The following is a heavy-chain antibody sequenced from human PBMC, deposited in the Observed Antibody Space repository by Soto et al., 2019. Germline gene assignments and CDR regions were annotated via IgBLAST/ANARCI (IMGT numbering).Heavy chain of an antibody. CDR2: ISSSSSYI. V-gene: IGHV3-21*01. CDR3: ALSSSWALDYYYYGMDV. J-gene: IGHJ6*02. Sequence: GGSLRLSCAASGFTFSSYSTNWVRQAPGKGLEWVSSISSSSSYIYYADSVKGRFTISRDNAKNSLYLQMNSLRAEDTAVYYCALSSSWALDYYYYGMDVWGQGTTVTVSS. D-gene: IGHD6-13*01. CDR1: GFTFSSYS.